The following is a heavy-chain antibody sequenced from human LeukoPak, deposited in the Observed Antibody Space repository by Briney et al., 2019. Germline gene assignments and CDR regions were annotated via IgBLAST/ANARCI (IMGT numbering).Heavy chain of an antibody. D-gene: IGHD3-3*01. Sequence: SETLSLTCAVYGGSFSGYYWSWIRQPPGKGLEWIGEINHSGSTNYNPSLKSRVTISVDTSKNQFSLKLSSVTAADTAVYYCARGRGPLRSRFDYWGQGTLVTVSS. J-gene: IGHJ4*02. CDR1: GGSFSGYY. CDR2: INHSGST. V-gene: IGHV4-34*01. CDR3: ARGRGPLRSRFDY.